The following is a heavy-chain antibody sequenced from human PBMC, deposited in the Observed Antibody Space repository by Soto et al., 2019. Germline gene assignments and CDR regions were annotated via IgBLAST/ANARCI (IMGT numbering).Heavy chain of an antibody. V-gene: IGHV3-30-3*01. CDR2: ISYDGNDE. CDR1: GFTFSDFP. Sequence: PGGSLRRSCVASGFTFSDFPLHWVRRAPGKGLEWVAVISYDGNDESYSDSVKGRFTISRDNSKTTVYLQMNSLRADDMAVYKCATDMRNDYVSGRFDHLGQGTLVTVSS. D-gene: IGHD3-10*01. J-gene: IGHJ4*02. CDR3: ATDMRNDYVSGRFDH.